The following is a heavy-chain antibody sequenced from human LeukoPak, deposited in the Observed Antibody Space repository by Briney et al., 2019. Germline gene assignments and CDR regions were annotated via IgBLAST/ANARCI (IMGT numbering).Heavy chain of an antibody. D-gene: IGHD6-13*01. CDR1: GFTFSTYS. Sequence: GGSLRLSCAASGFTFSTYSMNWVRQAPGEGLEWVSSIGGSSTSVYYAGSVKGRFTISRDTAKNSLYIQMNSLRAEDTAVYYCAREEGKQQMEAFDYWGQGTLVTVSS. J-gene: IGHJ4*02. CDR2: IGGSSTSV. V-gene: IGHV3-21*06. CDR3: AREEGKQQMEAFDY.